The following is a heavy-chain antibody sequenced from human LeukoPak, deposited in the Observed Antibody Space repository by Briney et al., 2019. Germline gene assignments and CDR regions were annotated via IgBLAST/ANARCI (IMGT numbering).Heavy chain of an antibody. Sequence: SVKVSCKASGGTFSSYAISWVRQAPGQGLEWMGGIIPIFGTANYAQKFQGRVTITADESTSTAYMELSSLRSEDTAVYYCARGPYYYGSGPHYYYMDVWGKGTTVTVSS. CDR3: ARGPYYYGSGPHYYYMDV. J-gene: IGHJ6*03. D-gene: IGHD3-10*01. CDR2: IIPIFGTA. V-gene: IGHV1-69*13. CDR1: GGTFSSYA.